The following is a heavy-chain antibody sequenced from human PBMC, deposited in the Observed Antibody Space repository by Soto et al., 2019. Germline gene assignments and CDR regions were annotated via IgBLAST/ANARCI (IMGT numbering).Heavy chain of an antibody. V-gene: IGHV1-18*04. CDR3: AKSPRVIVAANGTLDF. CDR1: GYTFTTFG. J-gene: IGHJ4*02. D-gene: IGHD2-21*02. Sequence: QVQLVQSGGEVKKPGASVKVSCKASGYTFTTFGITWVRQAPGQGLEWLGWISTSTGNTNYAQKLQGRVTLTTDTSTSTAYKELRSLTADDTAVYCCAKSPRVIVAANGTLDFCGQGNLVTVSS. CDR2: ISTSTGNT.